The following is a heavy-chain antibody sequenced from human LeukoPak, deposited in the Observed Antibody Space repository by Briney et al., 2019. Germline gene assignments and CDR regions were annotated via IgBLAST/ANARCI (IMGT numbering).Heavy chain of an antibody. V-gene: IGHV2-70*11. CDR1: GFSLSTSGMC. D-gene: IGHD3-22*01. CDR3: ARNNITYDSSGYYYTSFDY. Sequence: SGPTLVNPTQTLTLTCTFSGFSLSTSGMCVSWIRQPPGKALEWLARIDWDDDKYYSTSLKTRLTISKDTSKNQVVLTMTNMDPVDTATYYCARNNITYDSSGYYYTSFDYWGQGTLVTVSS. J-gene: IGHJ4*02. CDR2: IDWDDDK.